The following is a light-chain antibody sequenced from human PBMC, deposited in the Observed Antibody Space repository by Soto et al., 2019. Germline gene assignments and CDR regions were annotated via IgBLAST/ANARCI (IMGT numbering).Light chain of an antibody. V-gene: IGKV3-20*01. CDR1: QSVSRSY. Sequence: EIVLTQSPGTLSLSPGERATLSCSASQSVSRSYLAWYQQKHGQARRLLIYGGSSMATGIPARFSGSGYGTGFTLTISRMEPEDFAVYYCLQYASAPLNLGGGTTWELK. J-gene: IGKJ4*01. CDR2: GGS. CDR3: LQYASAPLN.